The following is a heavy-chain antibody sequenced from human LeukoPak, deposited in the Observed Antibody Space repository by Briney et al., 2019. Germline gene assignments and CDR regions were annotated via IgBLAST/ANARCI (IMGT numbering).Heavy chain of an antibody. D-gene: IGHD5-24*01. CDR1: GFTVSSNY. CDR3: ARDGYNQAFDY. V-gene: IGHV3-66*01. Sequence: GRSLRLSCAASGFTVSSNYMSWVRQAPGKGLEWVSVIYSGGSTYYADSVKGRFTISRDNSKNTLYLQMNSLRAEDTAVYYCARDGYNQAFDYWGQGTLVTVSS. CDR2: IYSGGST. J-gene: IGHJ4*02.